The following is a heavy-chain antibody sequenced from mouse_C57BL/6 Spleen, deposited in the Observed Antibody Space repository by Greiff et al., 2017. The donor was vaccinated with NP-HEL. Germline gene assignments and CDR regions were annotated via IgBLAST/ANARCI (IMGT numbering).Heavy chain of an antibody. Sequence: EVKLMESGGGLVKPGGSLKLSCAASGFTFSSYAMSWVRQTPEKRLEWVATISDGGSYTYYPDNVKGRFTISRDNAKNNLYLQMSHLKSEDTAMYYCARGEGIYDGSSPFAYWGQGTLVTVSA. CDR1: GFTFSSYA. D-gene: IGHD1-1*01. V-gene: IGHV5-4*03. CDR3: ARGEGIYDGSSPFAY. CDR2: ISDGGSYT. J-gene: IGHJ3*01.